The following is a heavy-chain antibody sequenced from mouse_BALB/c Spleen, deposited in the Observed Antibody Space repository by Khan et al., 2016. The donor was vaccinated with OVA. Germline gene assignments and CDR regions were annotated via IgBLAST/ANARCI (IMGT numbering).Heavy chain of an antibody. Sequence: QVQLKQSGAELAKPGASVKMSCTASGYTFTSYWMHWIKQRPGQGLEWIGYINPTSGYTDYNQKFKDKATLTADKSSSTAYMQLSSLTSDDSAVYYCAIDRIDYWGQGTALTVSS. J-gene: IGHJ2*01. V-gene: IGHV1-7*01. CDR2: INPTSGYT. CDR3: AIDRIDY. CDR1: GYTFTSYW. D-gene: IGHD2-12*01.